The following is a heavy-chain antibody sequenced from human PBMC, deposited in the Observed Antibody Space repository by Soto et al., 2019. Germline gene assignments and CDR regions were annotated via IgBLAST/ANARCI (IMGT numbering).Heavy chain of an antibody. V-gene: IGHV1-69*01. D-gene: IGHD2-15*01. CDR2: IIPIFGTA. CDR3: ARNPPGDCSGGSCYPGGAFDI. J-gene: IGHJ3*02. Sequence: QVQLVQSGAEVKKPGSSVKVSCKASGGTFSSYAISWVRQAPGQGLEWMGGIIPIFGTANYAQKFQGRVTITADESTSTAYMELSSLRSEDTAVYYCARNPPGDCSGGSCYPGGAFDIWGQGTMVTVSS. CDR1: GGTFSSYA.